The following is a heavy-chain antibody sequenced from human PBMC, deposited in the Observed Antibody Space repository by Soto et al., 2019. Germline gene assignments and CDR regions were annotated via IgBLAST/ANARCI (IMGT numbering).Heavy chain of an antibody. Sequence: PGGSLRLSCAASGFIFTNYAMNWVRQAPGKGLEWVSVIGGRGNSAYYADSVQGRFTISRDNSKNTLSLQMSSLTADDTAIYYCVREGRGSFDIWGQGTMVTVSS. CDR3: VREGRGSFDI. CDR1: GFIFTNYA. V-gene: IGHV3-23*01. CDR2: IGGRGNSA. J-gene: IGHJ3*02. D-gene: IGHD5-12*01.